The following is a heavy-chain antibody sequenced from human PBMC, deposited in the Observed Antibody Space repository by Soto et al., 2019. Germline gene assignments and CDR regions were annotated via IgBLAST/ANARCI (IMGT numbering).Heavy chain of an antibody. J-gene: IGHJ4*02. Sequence: QVQLVQSGAEVKKPGSSVKVSCKASGGTFSSYAISWVRQAPGQGLERMGGIIPIFGTANYAQKFQGRVTITADKATSTAYRERSSLRSEDTAVEYWARRRSDTAMAPYDYWGQGTLVTVAS. V-gene: IGHV1-69*06. CDR2: IIPIFGTA. D-gene: IGHD5-18*01. CDR1: GGTFSSYA. CDR3: ARRRSDTAMAPYDY.